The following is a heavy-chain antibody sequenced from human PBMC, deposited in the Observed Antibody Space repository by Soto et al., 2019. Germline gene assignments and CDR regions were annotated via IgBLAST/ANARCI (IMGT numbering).Heavy chain of an antibody. V-gene: IGHV5-51*01. D-gene: IGHD3-22*01. J-gene: IGHJ4*02. CDR1: GYSFTTYW. CDR3: ARPAHRYDTNSFGY. Sequence: GESLKISCKGSGYSFTTYWIGWVRQMPGKGLEWMGVIYPGDSDIRFSPSFQGQVTISADMSLSTAYLQWSSLRVSGTEMYYCARPAHRYDTNSFGYWGQGTLVTVSS. CDR2: IYPGDSDI.